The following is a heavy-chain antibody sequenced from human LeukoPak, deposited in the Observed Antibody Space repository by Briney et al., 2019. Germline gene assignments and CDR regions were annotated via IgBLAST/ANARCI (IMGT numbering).Heavy chain of an antibody. CDR1: GFTFSDYY. CDR3: ARELAVAGSEFDY. Sequence: GGSLRLSCAASGFTFSDYYMSWIRQAPGKGLEWVSYISSSSSYTNYADSVKGRFTISRDNAKNSLYLQMNSLRAEDTAVYYCARELAVAGSEFDYWGQGTLVTVSS. J-gene: IGHJ4*02. V-gene: IGHV3-11*06. CDR2: ISSSSSYT. D-gene: IGHD6-19*01.